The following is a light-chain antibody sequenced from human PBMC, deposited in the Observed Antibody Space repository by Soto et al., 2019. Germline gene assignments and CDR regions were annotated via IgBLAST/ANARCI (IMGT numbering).Light chain of an antibody. CDR3: CSYVGSSTFV. J-gene: IGLJ1*01. CDR1: SSDVGSYNL. CDR2: EGG. V-gene: IGLV2-23*01. Sequence: QSALTQPASVSGSPGQSITISCTGTSSDVGSYNLVSWYQQHPVKAPKLMIYEGGKRPSGVSNRFSGSKSGNTASLTISGLQTEDEADYYCCSYVGSSTFVFGTGTKLTVL.